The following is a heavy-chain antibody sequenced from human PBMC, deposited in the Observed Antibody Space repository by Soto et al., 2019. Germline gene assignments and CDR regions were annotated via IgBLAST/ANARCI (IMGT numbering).Heavy chain of an antibody. CDR3: AREPPDFLSGLDS. D-gene: IGHD1-26*01. CDR1: GSTVSNNGAT. J-gene: IGHJ4*02. V-gene: IGHV6-1*01. CDR2: TYHRSKWSY. Sequence: SQTLSVTCAFSGSTVSNNGATGDWIRQSPSRGLERLGRTYHRSKWSYDYAISARGRISINPDTSKNQCSLQLNSVTPEDTALYYCAREPPDFLSGLDSWGQGTVVTVSS.